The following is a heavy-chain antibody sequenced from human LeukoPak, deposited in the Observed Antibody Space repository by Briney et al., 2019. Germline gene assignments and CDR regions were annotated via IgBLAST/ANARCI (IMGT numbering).Heavy chain of an antibody. V-gene: IGHV4-34*01. D-gene: IGHD1-14*01. CDR3: ARVGTGDFDY. Sequence: PSETLSLTCAVYGGSFSGYYWSWIRQPPGKGLEWIGEINHSGSTNYNPSLKSRVTISVDTSKNQFSLKLSSVTAADTAVYYCARVGTGDFDYWGRGTLVTVSS. CDR2: INHSGST. CDR1: GGSFSGYY. J-gene: IGHJ4*02.